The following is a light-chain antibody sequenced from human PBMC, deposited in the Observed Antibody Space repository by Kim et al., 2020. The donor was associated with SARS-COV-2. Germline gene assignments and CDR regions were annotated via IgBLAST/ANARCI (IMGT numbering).Light chain of an antibody. CDR1: SVKSCY. CDR3: NSRDSSDDVV. CDR2: GKD. Sequence: GGGHTVRNTCQGGSVKSCYVTWYVKKQGPAPILGSDGKDNRNSGIPDRFSCGSSGNTSSLTITGTRAGDEADYYCNSRDSSDDVVCGGGTQLTVL. V-gene: IGLV3-19*01. J-gene: IGLJ2*01.